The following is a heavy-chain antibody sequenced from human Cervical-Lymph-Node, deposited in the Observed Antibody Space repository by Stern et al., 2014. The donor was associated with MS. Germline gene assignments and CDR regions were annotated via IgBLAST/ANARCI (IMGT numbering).Heavy chain of an antibody. D-gene: IGHD5-18*01. V-gene: IGHV5-51*03. CDR3: ARPGDDTAKYGLDV. CDR2: IYPGDSDT. J-gene: IGHJ6*02. CDR1: GYSFATYW. Sequence: VQLVESGAEVKKPGESLKISCKGSGYSFATYWIGWVRQMPGKGLEWMGIIYPGDSDTRYSPSFQGQGPISPDKSISTAYLHWSSLKASDTAMYYCARPGDDTAKYGLDVWGQGTTVTVSS.